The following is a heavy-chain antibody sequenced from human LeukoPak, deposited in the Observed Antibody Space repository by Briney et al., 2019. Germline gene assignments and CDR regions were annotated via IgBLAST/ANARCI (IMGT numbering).Heavy chain of an antibody. V-gene: IGHV1-18*01. Sequence: GASVKVSCKASGYTFTSYDISWVRQAPGQGLEWMGWISAYNGNTNYAQNLQGRVTMTTDTSTSTAYMELRSLRSDDTAVYYCARDRGYCTSTSCYGGYYYYYYMDVWGKGTTVTVSS. CDR2: ISAYNGNT. CDR1: GYTFTSYD. D-gene: IGHD2-2*01. CDR3: ARDRGYCTSTSCYGGYYYYYYMDV. J-gene: IGHJ6*03.